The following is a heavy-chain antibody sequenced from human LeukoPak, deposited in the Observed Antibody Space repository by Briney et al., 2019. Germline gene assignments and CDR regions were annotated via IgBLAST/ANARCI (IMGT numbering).Heavy chain of an antibody. D-gene: IGHD4-17*01. J-gene: IGHJ5*02. CDR3: AADGDYNA. CDR2: IYSGGSA. CDR1: GFTVSSNS. V-gene: IGHV3-53*01. Sequence: GGSLRLACVVSGFTVSSNSMNWVRQAPGKGLEWVSVIYSGGSAYYADSVKGRFTISRDNSKNTLYLQMNSLRAEDTAIYYCAADGDYNAWGQGTLVTVSS.